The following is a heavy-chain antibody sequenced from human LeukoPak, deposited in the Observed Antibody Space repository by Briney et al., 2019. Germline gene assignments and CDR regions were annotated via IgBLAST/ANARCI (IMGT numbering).Heavy chain of an antibody. D-gene: IGHD3-10*01. CDR3: ARAPVEFGELSYYFDY. J-gene: IGHJ4*02. CDR2: IYYSGST. V-gene: IGHV4-34*09. CDR1: GGSFSGYY. Sequence: SETLSLTCAVYGGSFSGYYWSWIRQPPGKGLEWIGYIYYSGSTYYNPSLKSRVTISVDTSKNQFSLKLSSVTAADTAVYYCARAPVEFGELSYYFDYWGQGTLVTVSS.